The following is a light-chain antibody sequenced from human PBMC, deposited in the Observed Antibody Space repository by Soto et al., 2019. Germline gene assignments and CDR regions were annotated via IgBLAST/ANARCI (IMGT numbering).Light chain of an antibody. CDR2: DVS. J-gene: IGKJ1*01. CDR1: QNIGSW. CDR3: QQYNTYWT. V-gene: IGKV1-5*01. Sequence: DIQMTQFPSTLSASVGDRVTITCRASQNIGSWLAWYQQKPGKAPKILIYDVSNLETGVPSRFSGSGSGTEFTLTISSLQPDDFATYHCQQYNTYWTFGPGTKVEIK.